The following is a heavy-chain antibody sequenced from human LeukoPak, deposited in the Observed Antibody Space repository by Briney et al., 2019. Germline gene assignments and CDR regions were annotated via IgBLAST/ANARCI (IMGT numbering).Heavy chain of an antibody. D-gene: IGHD3-10*01. V-gene: IGHV3-48*04. CDR3: AKDRNPDYYGSGSYKGGYDY. Sequence: AGGSLRLSCAASGFTFSSYSMNWVRQAPWKGLEWVPYISSSSSTIYYADSVKGRFTISRDNAKNSLFLQMNSLRAEDTTVYYCAKDRNPDYYGSGSYKGGYDYWGQGTLVTVSS. CDR1: GFTFSSYS. J-gene: IGHJ4*02. CDR2: ISSSSSTI.